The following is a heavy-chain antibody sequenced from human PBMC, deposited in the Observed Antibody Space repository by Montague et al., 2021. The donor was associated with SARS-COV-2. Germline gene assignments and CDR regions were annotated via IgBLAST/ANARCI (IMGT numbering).Heavy chain of an antibody. D-gene: IGHD6-19*01. V-gene: IGHV4-61*01. CDR2: IYYSGST. J-gene: IGHJ3*01. Sequence: SETLSLTCSVSGGSVSSGSCYWNWIRQPPGKGLEWIGYIYYSGSTNYNPSLKSRVTISVDTSKNQFSLKLSSVTAADTAVYYCARHKDVSGWYEDAFDVWGPGTTVIVSS. CDR3: ARHKDVSGWYEDAFDV. CDR1: GGSVSSGSCY.